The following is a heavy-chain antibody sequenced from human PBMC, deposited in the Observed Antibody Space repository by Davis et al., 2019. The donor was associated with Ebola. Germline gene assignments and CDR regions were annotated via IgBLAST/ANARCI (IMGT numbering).Heavy chain of an antibody. CDR3: VKDTKYDILTGSTFDP. CDR2: ISSNGVST. J-gene: IGHJ5*02. Sequence: PGGSLRLSCSASGFTFSSYAMHWVRQAPGKGLEYVSGISSNGVSTYYADSVKGRFTISRDNSKNTLYLQMSSLRAEDTAVYYCVKDTKYDILTGSTFDPWGQGTLVTVSS. D-gene: IGHD3-9*01. CDR1: GFTFSSYA. V-gene: IGHV3-64D*08.